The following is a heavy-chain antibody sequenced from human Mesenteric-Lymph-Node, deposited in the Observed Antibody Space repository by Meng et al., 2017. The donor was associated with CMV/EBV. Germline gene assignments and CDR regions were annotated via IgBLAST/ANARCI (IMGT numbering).Heavy chain of an antibody. V-gene: IGHV3-66*02. J-gene: IGHJ6*02. CDR1: GFTFSNAW. Sequence: GESLKISCAASGFTFSNAWMSWVRQAPGKGLEWVSLIYTGGSTYYADSVKGRFAISRDNSKNTLYLQMNSLRVEDTAVYYCARDLREDGMDVWGQGTTVTVSS. CDR2: IYTGGST. CDR3: ARDLREDGMDV.